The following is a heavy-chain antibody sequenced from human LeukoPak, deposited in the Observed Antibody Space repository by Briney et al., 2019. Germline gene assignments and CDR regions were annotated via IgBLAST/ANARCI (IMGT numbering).Heavy chain of an antibody. V-gene: IGHV3-21*01. CDR2: ITGGSSYI. Sequence: PGGSLRLSCATAGFSFSRYSLIWVRQAPGKGLEWVASITGGSSYIYYSDSVKGRFTVSRDNAKKSLYLRMNSLRAEDTAVYYCAKLNGVGKRGSFDYWGQGTLVTVSS. CDR3: AKLNGVGKRGSFDY. D-gene: IGHD3-3*01. J-gene: IGHJ4*02. CDR1: GFSFSRYS.